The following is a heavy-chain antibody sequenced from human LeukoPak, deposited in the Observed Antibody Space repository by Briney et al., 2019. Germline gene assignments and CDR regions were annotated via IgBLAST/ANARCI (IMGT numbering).Heavy chain of an antibody. CDR2: IDPTSGGT. Sequence: ASVKVSCKASGYTFSDYYIHWVRQTPGQGLERMGSIDPTSGGTRNAQRFQGRVTMTRDTSISTAYMEMSRLTSDDTAVYFCAREYYDNNGRKYAFDVWGQGTMVTVSS. D-gene: IGHD3-22*01. CDR1: GYTFSDYY. V-gene: IGHV1-2*02. CDR3: AREYYDNNGRKYAFDV. J-gene: IGHJ3*01.